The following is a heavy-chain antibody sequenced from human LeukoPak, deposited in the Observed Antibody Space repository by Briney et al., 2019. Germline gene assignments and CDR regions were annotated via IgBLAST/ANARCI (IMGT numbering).Heavy chain of an antibody. J-gene: IGHJ4*02. Sequence: GGSLRLSCAASGFTFSSYAMHWVRQAPGKGLEWVAVISYDGSNKYYADSVKGRFTISRDNSKNTLYLQMNSLRAEDTAVYYCAKLLMVSKNYDYWGQGTLVTVSS. CDR2: ISYDGSNK. V-gene: IGHV3-30*04. CDR1: GFTFSSYA. CDR3: AKLLMVSKNYDY. D-gene: IGHD2-8*01.